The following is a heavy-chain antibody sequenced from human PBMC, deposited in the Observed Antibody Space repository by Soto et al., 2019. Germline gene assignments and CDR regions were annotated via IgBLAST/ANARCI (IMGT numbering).Heavy chain of an antibody. D-gene: IGHD3-16*01. J-gene: IGHJ4*02. CDR2: VTSRGDTT. V-gene: IGHV3-23*01. Sequence: EVQLLQSGGGLVQPGGSLRLSCAASGFIFSNYAMNWVRQAPGKGLEWVSIVTSRGDTTYYADSVKGRFTISRDNSKNTLYLQVKSLTAADAAVYYCANDRLGGGLDYWGQWTLVSVSS. CDR3: ANDRLGGGLDY. CDR1: GFIFSNYA.